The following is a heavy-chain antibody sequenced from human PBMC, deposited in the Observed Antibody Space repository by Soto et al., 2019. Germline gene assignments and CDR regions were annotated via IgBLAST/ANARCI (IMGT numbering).Heavy chain of an antibody. CDR2: ISSSSSYI. CDR1: GFTFSSYS. Sequence: GGSLRLSCAASGFTFSSYSMNWVRQVPGKGLEWVSSISSSSSYIYYADSVKGRFTISRDNAKNSLYLQMNSLRAEDTAVYYCARDLSLNLAAWGQGTLVTVSS. D-gene: IGHD3-16*01. V-gene: IGHV3-21*01. J-gene: IGHJ5*02. CDR3: ARDLSLNLAA.